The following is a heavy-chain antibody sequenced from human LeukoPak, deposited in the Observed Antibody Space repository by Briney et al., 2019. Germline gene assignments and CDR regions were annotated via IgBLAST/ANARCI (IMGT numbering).Heavy chain of an antibody. CDR3: ARELLGHGYNSGDFDY. CDR1: GFTFSSYW. J-gene: IGHJ4*02. Sequence: GGSLRLSCAASGFTFSSYWMNWVRQAPGKGLEWVANIKQDGSEKYYVDSVKGRFTISRDNAKNSLYLQMNSLRAEDTAVYYCARELLGHGYNSGDFDYWGQGTLVTVSS. V-gene: IGHV3-7*01. CDR2: IKQDGSEK. D-gene: IGHD5-24*01.